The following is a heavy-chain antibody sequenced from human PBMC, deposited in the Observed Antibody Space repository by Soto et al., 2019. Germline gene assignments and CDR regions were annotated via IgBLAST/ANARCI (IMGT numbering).Heavy chain of an antibody. CDR3: ARDVAVALGY. Sequence: ASVTVSCQASGYTFTSYYMHWVRQAPGQGLEWMGIINPSGGSTSYAQKFQGRVTMTRDTSTSTVYMELSSLRFEDTAVYYCARDVAVALGYWGQGTLVTVSS. J-gene: IGHJ4*02. D-gene: IGHD6-19*01. CDR1: GYTFTSYY. CDR2: INPSGGST. V-gene: IGHV1-46*01.